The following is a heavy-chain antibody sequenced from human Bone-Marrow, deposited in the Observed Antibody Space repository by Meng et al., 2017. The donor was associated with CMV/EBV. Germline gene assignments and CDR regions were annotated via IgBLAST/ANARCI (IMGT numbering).Heavy chain of an antibody. Sequence: SETLSLTCAISGDSVSSNSAAWNWIRQSPSRGLEWLGRTYYRSKWYNDYAVSVKSRITINPATSKNQFSLQLNSVTPEDTAVYYCARWDSNCSSTSGFPGYLYYGMDVWGQGTTVTVSS. CDR3: ARWDSNCSSTSGFPGYLYYGMDV. CDR2: TYYRSKWYN. D-gene: IGHD2-2*01. V-gene: IGHV6-1*01. J-gene: IGHJ6*02. CDR1: GDSVSSNSAA.